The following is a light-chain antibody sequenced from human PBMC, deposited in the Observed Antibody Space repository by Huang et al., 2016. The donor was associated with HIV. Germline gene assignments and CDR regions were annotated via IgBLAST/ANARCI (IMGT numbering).Light chain of an antibody. CDR2: DAS. J-gene: IGKJ5*01. CDR3: QQRSNWPPIT. CDR1: QSVNRY. Sequence: PGERATLSCRASQSVNRYLAWYQQKPGQAPRLLIYDASNRATGIPARFSGSGSGTDFTHTISSLEPEDFAVYYCQQRSNWPPITFGQGTRLEIK. V-gene: IGKV3-11*01.